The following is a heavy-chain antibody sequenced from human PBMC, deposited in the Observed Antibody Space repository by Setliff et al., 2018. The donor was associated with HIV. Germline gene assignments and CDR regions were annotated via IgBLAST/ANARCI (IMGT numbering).Heavy chain of an antibody. CDR1: GASITSHY. CDR2: FYYSGST. V-gene: IGHV4-59*11. J-gene: IGHJ4*02. D-gene: IGHD3-3*01. Sequence: KPSETLSLTCTVSGASITSHYWNWIRQPPGKGLEWLGNFYYSGSTNYNPSLKSRISISVDTSKSQFSLKLTSLTAADTAVYYCARDRSSDYNFWSGYQYYFDYWGQGTLVTVLL. CDR3: ARDRSSDYNFWSGYQYYFDY.